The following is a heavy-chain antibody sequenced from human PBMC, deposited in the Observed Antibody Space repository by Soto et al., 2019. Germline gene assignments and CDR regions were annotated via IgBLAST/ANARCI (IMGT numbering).Heavy chain of an antibody. CDR2: IYWDDDK. CDR3: AHYSCSWYHFDY. D-gene: IGHD6-13*01. J-gene: IGHJ4*02. CDR1: GFSLSTSGVG. V-gene: IGHV2-5*02. Sequence: QITLKESGPTLVKPTQTLTLTCTFSGFSLSTSGVGVGWIRQPPGKALEWLALIYWDDDKRYNPSLKSRLTLTHDTPKNQVVPTMTTIDPVDTATYYRAHYSCSWYHFDYWGQGTLVTVSS.